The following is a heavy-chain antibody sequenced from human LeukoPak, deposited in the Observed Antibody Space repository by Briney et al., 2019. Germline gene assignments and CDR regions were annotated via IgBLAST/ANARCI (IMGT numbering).Heavy chain of an antibody. Sequence: SETLSLTCTVSGGSISNYYWSWIRQHPGKGLEWIGYIYYSGSTYYNPSLKSRVTISVDTSKNQFSLKLSSVTAADTAVYYCARVNRFLGYCSSTSCYEAFDIWGQGTMVTVSS. V-gene: IGHV4-59*06. CDR2: IYYSGST. CDR3: ARVNRFLGYCSSTSCYEAFDI. D-gene: IGHD2-2*01. J-gene: IGHJ3*02. CDR1: GGSISNYY.